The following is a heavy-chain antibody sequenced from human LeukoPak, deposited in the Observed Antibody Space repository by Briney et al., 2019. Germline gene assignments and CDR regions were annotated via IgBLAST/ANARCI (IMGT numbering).Heavy chain of an antibody. V-gene: IGHV4-39*07. CDR2: IYHSGST. D-gene: IGHD4-23*01. Sequence: SETLSLTCTVSGGSISSSSYYWGWIRQPPGKGLEWIGSIYHSGSTNYNPSLKSRVTISVDKSKNQFSLKLSSVTAADTAVYYCARDSAWAPSVGYYYMDVWGKGTTVTVSS. J-gene: IGHJ6*03. CDR1: GGSISSSSYY. CDR3: ARDSAWAPSVGYYYMDV.